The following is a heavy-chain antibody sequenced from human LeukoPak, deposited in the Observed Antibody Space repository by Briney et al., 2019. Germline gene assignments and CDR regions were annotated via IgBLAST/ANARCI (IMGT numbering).Heavy chain of an antibody. CDR1: GGTFSSYA. Sequence: SVKVSCKAPGGTFSSYAISWVRQAPGQGLEWMGGIIPIFGTANYAQKFQGRVTITADESTSTAYMELSSLRSEDTAVYYCARARGVRDYYFDYWGQGTLVTVSS. V-gene: IGHV1-69*01. J-gene: IGHJ4*02. D-gene: IGHD3-10*01. CDR2: IIPIFGTA. CDR3: ARARGVRDYYFDY.